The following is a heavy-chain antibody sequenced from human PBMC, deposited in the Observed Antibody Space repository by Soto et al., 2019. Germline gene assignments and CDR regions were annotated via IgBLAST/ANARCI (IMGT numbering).Heavy chain of an antibody. CDR1: GGSISSGDYY. CDR2: IYYSGST. V-gene: IGHV4-30-4*01. D-gene: IGHD3-9*01. Sequence: SETLSLTCTVSGGSISSGDYYWSWIRQPPGKGLEWIGYIYYSGSTYYNPSLKSRVTISVDTSKNQFSLKLSSVTAADTAVYYCARGDLTGVYYYYYYGMDVWGQGTTVTVSS. J-gene: IGHJ6*02. CDR3: ARGDLTGVYYYYYYGMDV.